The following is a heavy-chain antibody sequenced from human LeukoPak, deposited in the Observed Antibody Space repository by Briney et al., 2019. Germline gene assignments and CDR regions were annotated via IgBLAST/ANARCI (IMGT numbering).Heavy chain of an antibody. D-gene: IGHD2-2*01. Sequence: ASVKVSCKASGYTFTSYGISWVRQAPGQGLEWMGWISAYNGNTNYAQKLQGRVTMTTDTSTSTAYMELRSLRPDDTAVYYCARRYCSSTSCEVHFDYWGQGTLVTVSS. CDR1: GYTFTSYG. V-gene: IGHV1-18*01. CDR3: ARRYCSSTSCEVHFDY. CDR2: ISAYNGNT. J-gene: IGHJ4*02.